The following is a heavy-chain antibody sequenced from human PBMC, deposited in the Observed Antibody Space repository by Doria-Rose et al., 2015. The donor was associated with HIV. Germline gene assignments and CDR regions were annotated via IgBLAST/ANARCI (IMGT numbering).Heavy chain of an antibody. J-gene: IGHJ4*02. CDR1: GVSLSSPGMG. CDR2: ILSNDEG. D-gene: IGHD6-13*01. V-gene: IGHV2-26*01. CDR3: ARIKSSRWYHKYYFDF. Sequence: QVTLKESGPVLVKPTETLTLTCTVSGVSLSSPGMGVSWIRQPPGKALEWLANILSNDEGSYKPSLKRRLTISRGTSKSQVVLTMTDMDPVDTATYYCARIKSSRWYHKYYFDFWGQGTLVIVSA.